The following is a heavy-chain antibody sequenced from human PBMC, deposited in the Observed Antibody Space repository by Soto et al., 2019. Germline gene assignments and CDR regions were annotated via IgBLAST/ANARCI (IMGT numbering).Heavy chain of an antibody. CDR2: IYPGDSDT. CDR1: GYSFTSYW. Sequence: PGESLKISCKGSGYSFTSYWIGWVRQMPGKGLEWMGIIYPGDSDTRYSPSFQGQVTISADKSISTAYLQWSSLKASDTAMYYCATSGIAARKRYDALDSWGQGTMVTVS. J-gene: IGHJ3*02. CDR3: ATSGIAARKRYDALDS. D-gene: IGHD6-6*01. V-gene: IGHV5-51*01.